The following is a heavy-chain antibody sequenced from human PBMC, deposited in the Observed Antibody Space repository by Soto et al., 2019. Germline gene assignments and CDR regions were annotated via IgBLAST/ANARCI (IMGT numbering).Heavy chain of an antibody. Sequence: QTLSLTCAISGDSVSSTSTAWSWIRQSPSRGLEWLGRTYYRSKWYSDYAVSVKSRITINPDTSKNQFSLQLKSVTPEDTAVYYCARGSYYSGWVWGQGTLVTVSS. J-gene: IGHJ4*02. D-gene: IGHD6-19*01. CDR2: TYYRSKWYS. CDR3: ARGSYYSGWV. CDR1: GDSVSSTSTA. V-gene: IGHV6-1*01.